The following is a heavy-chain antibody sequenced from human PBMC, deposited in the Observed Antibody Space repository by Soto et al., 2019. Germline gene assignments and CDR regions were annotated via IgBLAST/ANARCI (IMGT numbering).Heavy chain of an antibody. CDR3: ARSGGSSDYYYYYGMDV. Sequence: GASVKVSCKASGGTFSSYAISWVRQAPGQGLEWMGGIIPIFGTANYAQKFQGRVTITTDESTSTAYMELRSLRSDDTAVYYCARSGGSSDYYYYYGMDVWGQGTTVTVSS. CDR2: IIPIFGTA. CDR1: GGTFSSYA. D-gene: IGHD2-15*01. J-gene: IGHJ6*02. V-gene: IGHV1-69*05.